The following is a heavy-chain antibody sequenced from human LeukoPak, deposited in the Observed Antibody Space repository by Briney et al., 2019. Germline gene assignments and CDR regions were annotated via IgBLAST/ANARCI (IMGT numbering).Heavy chain of an antibody. CDR3: ATGEWPTMVRGPFYYYGMDV. CDR2: INPNSGGT. J-gene: IGHJ6*02. V-gene: IGHV1-2*02. D-gene: IGHD3-10*01. Sequence: RASVKVSCKASGYTFTDYYMHWVRQAPGQGLEWMGWINPNSGGTNYAQKFQGRVTMTRDTPISTAYMELSRLRSDDTAVYYCATGEWPTMVRGPFYYYGMDVWGQGTTVTASS. CDR1: GYTFTDYY.